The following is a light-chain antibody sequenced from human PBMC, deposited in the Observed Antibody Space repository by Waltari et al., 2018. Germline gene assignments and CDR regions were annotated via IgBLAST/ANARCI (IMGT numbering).Light chain of an antibody. Sequence: SYELTQPPSVSVSPGQTANITCSGDKLGDKYACWYQQKPGQSPVLVIYQDSKRPSGIPERFSGSNSGNTATLTISGTQAMDEADYYCQAWDSSTDYVVFGGGTKLTVL. J-gene: IGLJ2*01. V-gene: IGLV3-1*01. CDR2: QDS. CDR1: KLGDKY. CDR3: QAWDSSTDYVV.